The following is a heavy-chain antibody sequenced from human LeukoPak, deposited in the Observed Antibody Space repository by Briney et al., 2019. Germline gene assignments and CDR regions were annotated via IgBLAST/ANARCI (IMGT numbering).Heavy chain of an antibody. V-gene: IGHV4-34*01. CDR3: ARVAYRGMDV. J-gene: IGHJ6*02. Sequence: GSLRLSCAASGFTFSSYAMSWIRQPPGKGLEWIGEINHSGSTNYNPSLKSRVTISVDTSKNQFSLKLSSVTAADTAVYYCARVAYRGMDVWGQGTTVTVSS. CDR2: INHSGST. CDR1: GFTFSSYA.